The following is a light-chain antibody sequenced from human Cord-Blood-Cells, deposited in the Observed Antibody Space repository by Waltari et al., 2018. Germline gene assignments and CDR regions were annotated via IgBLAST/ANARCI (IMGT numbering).Light chain of an antibody. CDR3: SSYTSSSTLV. V-gene: IGLV2-14*01. J-gene: IGLJ3*02. CDR2: EFS. Sequence: QSALTQTASVSGSPGQSITISCTGTSSDGGGYNYVSWYQQHPGKAPKLMIYEFSNRPSGVSNRFSGSKSGNTASLTISGLQAEDEADYYCSSYTSSSTLVFGGGTKLTVL. CDR1: SSDGGGYNY.